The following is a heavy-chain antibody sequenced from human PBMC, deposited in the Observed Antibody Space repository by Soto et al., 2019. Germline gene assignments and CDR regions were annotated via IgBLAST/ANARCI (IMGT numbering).Heavy chain of an antibody. V-gene: IGHV3-33*01. J-gene: IGHJ4*02. CDR3: ASDVRDIVVVVDASGGAYFDY. CDR2: IWYEGSNK. D-gene: IGHD2-15*01. CDR1: GFTFSSYG. Sequence: QVQLVESGGGVVQPGRSLRLSCAASGFTFSSYGMHWVRQARGTGLEWVAVIWYEGSNKYYADSVKSRFTISRDNSKNTLQLQMNSLRAEDTAVYSCASDVRDIVVVVDASGGAYFDYWGQGTLVIVSS.